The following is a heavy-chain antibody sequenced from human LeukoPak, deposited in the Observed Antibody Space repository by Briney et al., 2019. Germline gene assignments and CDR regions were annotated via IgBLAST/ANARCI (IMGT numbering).Heavy chain of an antibody. CDR3: TRVPYDFWGGYYFDY. V-gene: IGHV3-49*03. J-gene: IGHJ4*02. Sequence: GGSLRLSCTASGFTFGDYAMSWFRQAPGKGLEWVGFIRSKVYGWTTEYAASVKGRFTISRDDSKSIAYLQMNSLKTEDTAVYYCTRVPYDFWGGYYFDYWGQGTLVTVSS. D-gene: IGHD3-3*01. CDR2: IRSKVYGWTT. CDR1: GFTFGDYA.